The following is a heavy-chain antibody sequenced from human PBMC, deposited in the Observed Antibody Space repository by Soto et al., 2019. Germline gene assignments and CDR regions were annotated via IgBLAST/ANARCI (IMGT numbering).Heavy chain of an antibody. D-gene: IGHD5-18*01. CDR2: IFHSGGT. Sequence: QVQLQESGPGLVTPSGTLSLTCAVFDDSISISNWWSWVRQPPGKGLEWIGEIFHSGGTNYNPSLKSRVTISVDKSKNQFSLKLTSITAGDTAIYYCARGDGYSYVSRVNWFDPWGQGILVTVSS. V-gene: IGHV4-4*02. CDR3: ARGDGYSYVSRVNWFDP. J-gene: IGHJ5*02. CDR1: DDSISISNW.